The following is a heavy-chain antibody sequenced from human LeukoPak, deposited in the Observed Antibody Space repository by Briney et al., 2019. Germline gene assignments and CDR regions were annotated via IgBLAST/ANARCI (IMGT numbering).Heavy chain of an antibody. D-gene: IGHD3-3*02. V-gene: IGHV3-53*01. CDR3: ARVGDHFHWNLDL. CDR1: GFAVTTNY. Sequence: GGSLRLSCAASGFAVTTNYMNWVRQAPGKGLEWVSIIYSGATTYYADSVKGRFTISRDISKNTVSLQMNSLRAEDTAVYFCARVGDHFHWNLDLWGRGTLVTVSS. J-gene: IGHJ2*01. CDR2: IYSGATT.